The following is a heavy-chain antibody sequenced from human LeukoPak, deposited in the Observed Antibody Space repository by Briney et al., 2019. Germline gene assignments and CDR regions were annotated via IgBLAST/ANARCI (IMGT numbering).Heavy chain of an antibody. CDR3: ARDVGYSTSSPWFDP. CDR2: INPNSGVT. J-gene: IGHJ5*02. CDR1: GYTFTGYY. V-gene: IGHV1-2*02. D-gene: IGHD6-6*01. Sequence: ASVKVSCKASGYTFTGYYMHWVRQAPGQGLEWMGWINPNSGVTNYAQKFQGRVTMTRDTSISTAYMELSRLRSDDTAVYYCARDVGYSTSSPWFDPWGQGTLVTV.